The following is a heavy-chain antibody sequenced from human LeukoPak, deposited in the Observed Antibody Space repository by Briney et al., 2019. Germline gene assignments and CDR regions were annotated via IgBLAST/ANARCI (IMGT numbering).Heavy chain of an antibody. J-gene: IGHJ3*02. CDR1: GGTFSTYA. V-gene: IGHV1-69*05. Sequence: GASVKVSCKASGGTFSTYAISWVRQAPGQGLEWMGGIIPIFGTAYYAQKFQGRVTITTDESTSTVYMELSSLRSEDTAVYYCARDRSFSSPDAFDIWGQGTMVTVSS. CDR3: ARDRSFSSPDAFDI. CDR2: IIPIFGTA. D-gene: IGHD6-6*01.